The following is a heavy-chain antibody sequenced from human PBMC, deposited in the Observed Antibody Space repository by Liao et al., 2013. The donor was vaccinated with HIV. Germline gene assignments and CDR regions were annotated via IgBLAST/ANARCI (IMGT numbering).Heavy chain of an antibody. Sequence: QVQLQQWGAGLLKPSETLSLTCAVYGGSFSGYYWSWIRQPPGKGLEWIGEINHSGSTNYNPSLKSRVTISVDTSKNQFSLKLSSVTAADTAVYYCARGRRQNHCSGGSCYINWFDPWGQGTLVTVSS. D-gene: IGHD2-15*01. V-gene: IGHV4-34*01. CDR1: GGSFSGYY. J-gene: IGHJ5*02. CDR2: INHSGST. CDR3: ARGRRQNHCSGGSCYINWFDP.